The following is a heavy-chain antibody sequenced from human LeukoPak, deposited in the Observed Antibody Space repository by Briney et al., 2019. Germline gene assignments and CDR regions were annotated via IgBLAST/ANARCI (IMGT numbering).Heavy chain of an antibody. CDR2: IYPGDSDT. J-gene: IGHJ3*02. CDR1: GYSFTNYW. D-gene: IGHD3-22*01. Sequence: GESLKISCKSSGYSFTNYWIGWVRQMPGKGLEWMGIIYPGDSDTRYSPSFQGQVTISADKSISTAYLQWSSLKASDTAMYYCARGAASYYDSSGRAFDIWGQGTMVTVSS. CDR3: ARGAASYYDSSGRAFDI. V-gene: IGHV5-51*01.